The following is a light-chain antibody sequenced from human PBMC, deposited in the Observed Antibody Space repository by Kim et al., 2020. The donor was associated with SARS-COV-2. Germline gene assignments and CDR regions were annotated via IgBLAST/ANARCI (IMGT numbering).Light chain of an antibody. J-gene: IGLJ2*01. CDR3: SSYASGSTPVL. CDR1: NNDVGGYNS. Sequence: QSITISCTGTNNDVGGYNSVSWYQQHPGKAPTVIIYDVSNRPSGVSNRFSGFKSGNTASLTISGLQAEDEADYYCSSYASGSTPVLFGGGTQLTVL. V-gene: IGLV2-14*03. CDR2: DVS.